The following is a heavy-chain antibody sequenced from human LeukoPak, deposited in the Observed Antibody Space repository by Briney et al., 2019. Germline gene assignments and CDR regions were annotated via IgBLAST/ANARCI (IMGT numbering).Heavy chain of an antibody. CDR3: ARSNNVAIALFYGMDV. CDR1: GYTFTTYS. V-gene: IGHV1-18*01. J-gene: IGHJ6*01. Sequence: GASEKISSKASGYTFTTYSISSVRQTPGQRLEWMGWISAYNGNTNYAQKLQARVTMTTDTSRSRAYMELRSLRSDDTAVYYCARSNNVAIALFYGMDVWGQGSTVTVSS. CDR2: ISAYNGNT. D-gene: IGHD2-15*01.